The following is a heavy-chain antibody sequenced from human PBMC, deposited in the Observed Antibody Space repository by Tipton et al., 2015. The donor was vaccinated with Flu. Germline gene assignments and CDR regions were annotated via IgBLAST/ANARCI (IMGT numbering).Heavy chain of an antibody. CDR3: ARGMNSGLVDV. CDR2: ISSSGDNT. Sequence: LSLTCAASGFTFSDYAMHWVRQAPGKGLEYVSAISSSGDNTYYADSVKGRFTISRDNSKNTLYLQMGSLRADDMAVYYCARGMNSGLVDVWGQGTTVTVSS. CDR1: GFTFSDYA. D-gene: IGHD2/OR15-2a*01. V-gene: IGHV3-64*02. J-gene: IGHJ6*02.